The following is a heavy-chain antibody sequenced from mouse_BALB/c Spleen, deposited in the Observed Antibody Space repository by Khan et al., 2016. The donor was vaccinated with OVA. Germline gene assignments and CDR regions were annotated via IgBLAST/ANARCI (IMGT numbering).Heavy chain of an antibody. Sequence: EVELVESGGGLVKPGESLKLSCAASGLTFSRYSMSWVRQTPEKRLEWVASISSGGSYTYYPDNVKGRVTLSRDNANNTLYLHMSSLRSEDTAIYSCAKHEDCSGSRPYFDYWGQGTTLTVSS. J-gene: IGHJ2*01. CDR3: AKHEDCSGSRPYFDY. D-gene: IGHD1-1*01. CDR1: GLTFSRYS. V-gene: IGHV5-9-3*01. CDR2: ISSGGSYT.